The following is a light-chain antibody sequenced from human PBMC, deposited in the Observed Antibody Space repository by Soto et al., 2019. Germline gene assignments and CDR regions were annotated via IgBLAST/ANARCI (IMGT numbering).Light chain of an antibody. CDR3: CSYLGATTYV. Sequence: SALAQPASVSGSPGQSITISCTGSSNTIGGYNVVSWYQQHPGKAPKVIIYEGIKRPSGVSNRFSGAISGSTASLTISGLQAEDYADYYCCSYLGATTYVSGSGNKVTLL. J-gene: IGLJ1*01. V-gene: IGLV2-23*01. CDR2: EGI. CDR1: SNTIGGYNV.